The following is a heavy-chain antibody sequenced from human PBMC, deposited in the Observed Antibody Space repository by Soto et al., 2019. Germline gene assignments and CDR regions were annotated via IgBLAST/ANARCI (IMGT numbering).Heavy chain of an antibody. J-gene: IGHJ6*02. V-gene: IGHV1-8*01. CDR3: ARAGDSGYDYGEGGYYGMDV. CDR2: MNPNSGNT. Sequence: QVQLVQSGAEVKKPGASVKVSCKASGYTFTSYDINWVRQATGQGLEWMGWMNPNSGNTGYAQKFQGRVTRXXXTXXSTAYMELSSLRSEDTAVYYCARAGDSGYDYGEGGYYGMDVWGQGTTVTVSS. D-gene: IGHD5-12*01. CDR1: GYTFTSYD.